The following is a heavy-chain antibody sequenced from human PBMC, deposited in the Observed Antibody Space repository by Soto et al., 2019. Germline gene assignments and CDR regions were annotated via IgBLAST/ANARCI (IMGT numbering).Heavy chain of an antibody. Sequence: SLRLSCXASRFTFSSYWMNWVRQAPCKGLEWVAVIWHDGSNKYYADSVKGRFTISRDNSKNTLHLQMNSLRAEDTAVYYCAKDFTHPFDYWGQGTLVTVSS. CDR1: RFTFSSYW. CDR3: AKDFTHPFDY. V-gene: IGHV3-33*06. CDR2: IWHDGSNK. J-gene: IGHJ4*02.